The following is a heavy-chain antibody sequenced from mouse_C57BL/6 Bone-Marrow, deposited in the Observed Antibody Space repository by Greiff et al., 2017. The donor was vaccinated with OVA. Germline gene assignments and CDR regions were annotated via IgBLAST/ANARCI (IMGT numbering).Heavy chain of an antibody. V-gene: IGHV1-9*01. J-gene: IGHJ3*01. Sequence: QVQLKESGAELMKPGASVKLSCKATGYTFTGYWIEWVKQRPGHGLEWIGEILPGSGSTNYNEKFKGNATFTADTSSNTAYMQLSSLTTEDSAIYYCARGGYDFAYWGQGTLVTVSA. CDR2: ILPGSGST. CDR1: GYTFTGYW. D-gene: IGHD2-2*01. CDR3: ARGGYDFAY.